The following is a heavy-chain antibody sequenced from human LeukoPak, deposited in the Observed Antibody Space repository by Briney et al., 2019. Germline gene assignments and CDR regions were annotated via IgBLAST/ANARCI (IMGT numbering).Heavy chain of an antibody. CDR2: IYYSGST. D-gene: IGHD1-26*01. Sequence: SETLSLTCAVYGGSFSGYYWSWIRQPPGKGLEWIGSIYYSGSTYYNPSLKSRVTISVDTSKNQFSLKLSSVTAADTAVYYCARADGRSYATWYFDLWGRGTLVTVSS. CDR1: GGSFSGYY. V-gene: IGHV4-34*01. CDR3: ARADGRSYATWYFDL. J-gene: IGHJ2*01.